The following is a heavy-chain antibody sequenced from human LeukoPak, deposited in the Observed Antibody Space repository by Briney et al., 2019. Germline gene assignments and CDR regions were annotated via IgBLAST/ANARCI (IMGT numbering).Heavy chain of an antibody. D-gene: IGHD1-14*01. J-gene: IGHJ4*02. CDR1: GGSMSDSY. V-gene: IGHV4-4*07. CDR3: ARDPNRGI. CDR2: IYISGTT. Sequence: PSETLSLTCAVSGGSMSDSYWSWIRQPAGKGLEWIGRIYISGTTNYNPSLKSRVTMSMDTSTNQFSLKLTSVTAAVTAIYYCARDPNRGIWGQGILVTVSS.